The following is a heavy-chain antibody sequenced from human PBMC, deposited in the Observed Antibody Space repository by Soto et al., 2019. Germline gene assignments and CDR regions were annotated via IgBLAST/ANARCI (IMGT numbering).Heavy chain of an antibody. Sequence: QVQLVESGGGVVQPGRSLRLSCAASGFTFRGFAMHWVRQAPGKGLEWVAVISYDGSNKYYADSVKGRFTISRDNSKNTLYLQMNSLRAEGTAVYYCAKDGTGYYYDSSGHFDYWGQGTLVTVSS. D-gene: IGHD3-22*01. J-gene: IGHJ4*02. CDR1: GFTFRGFA. V-gene: IGHV3-30-3*01. CDR3: AKDGTGYYYDSSGHFDY. CDR2: ISYDGSNK.